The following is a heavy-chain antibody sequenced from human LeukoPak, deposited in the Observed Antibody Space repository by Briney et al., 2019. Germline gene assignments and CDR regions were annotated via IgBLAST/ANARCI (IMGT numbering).Heavy chain of an antibody. Sequence: GGSLRLSCAASGFSFNNYAMSWVRQVPGKGLEWVSAITGSGDDTYHADSVKGRFTISRDNSRNTLYLQMNSLRVEDSAMYHCAKCSRGSPPYYFDFWGQGTLVTVSS. J-gene: IGHJ4*02. CDR3: AKCSRGSPPYYFDF. V-gene: IGHV3-23*01. CDR2: ITGSGDDT. D-gene: IGHD3-10*01. CDR1: GFSFNNYA.